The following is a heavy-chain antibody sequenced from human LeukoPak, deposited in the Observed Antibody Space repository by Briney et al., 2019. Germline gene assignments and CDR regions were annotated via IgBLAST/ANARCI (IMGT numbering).Heavy chain of an antibody. V-gene: IGHV4-31*03. Sequence: PSETLSLTCTVSGGSISSGGYYWGWIRQHPGKGLEWIGYIYYSGSTYYNPSLKSRVTISVDTSKNQFSLKLSSVTAADTAVYYCARGSHSSSWINYYYYGMDVWGQGTTVTVSS. D-gene: IGHD6-13*01. CDR1: GGSISSGGYY. CDR2: IYYSGST. J-gene: IGHJ6*02. CDR3: ARGSHSSSWINYYYYGMDV.